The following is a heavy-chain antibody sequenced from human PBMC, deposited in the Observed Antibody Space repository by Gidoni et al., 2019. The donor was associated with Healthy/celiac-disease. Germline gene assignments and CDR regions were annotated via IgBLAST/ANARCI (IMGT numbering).Heavy chain of an antibody. Sequence: EVQLLESGGGLVQPGGSLRLSCAASGFTFSSYAMGWVRQAPGKGLEWVSAISGSGGSTYYADSVKGRFTISRDNSKNTLYLQMNSLRAEDTAVYYCAKDLGGYSSSWYGGMDVWGQGTTVTVSS. CDR2: ISGSGGST. CDR3: AKDLGGYSSSWYGGMDV. CDR1: GFTFSSYA. J-gene: IGHJ6*02. V-gene: IGHV3-23*01. D-gene: IGHD6-13*01.